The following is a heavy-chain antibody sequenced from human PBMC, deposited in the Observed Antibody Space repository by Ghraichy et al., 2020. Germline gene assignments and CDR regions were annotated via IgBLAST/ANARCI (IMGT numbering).Heavy chain of an antibody. CDR2: IGAYSDNT. Sequence: ASEKVSCKASGYTFTGYGITWVRQAPGQGLEWMGWIGAYSDNTNYARKLKGRATMTTDTSTNTAYMELRTLGSDDTAVYYCARAGESTWHNYGLDVWGQGTTVTVS. D-gene: IGHD2/OR15-2a*01. V-gene: IGHV1-18*01. J-gene: IGHJ6*02. CDR1: GYTFTGYG. CDR3: ARAGESTWHNYGLDV.